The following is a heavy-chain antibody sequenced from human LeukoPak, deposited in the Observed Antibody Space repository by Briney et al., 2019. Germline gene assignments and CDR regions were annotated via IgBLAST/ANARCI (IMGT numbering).Heavy chain of an antibody. V-gene: IGHV4-59*11. CDR2: IYYSGST. J-gene: IGHJ3*02. Sequence: SETLSLTCTVSGGSISSHYWSWIRQAPGKGLEWIGYIYYSGSTNYNPSLKSRVTISVDTPKNQFSLKLSSVTAADTAVYYCARAPTVVTPSGAFDIWGQGTMVTVSS. CDR1: GGSISSHY. D-gene: IGHD4-23*01. CDR3: ARAPTVVTPSGAFDI.